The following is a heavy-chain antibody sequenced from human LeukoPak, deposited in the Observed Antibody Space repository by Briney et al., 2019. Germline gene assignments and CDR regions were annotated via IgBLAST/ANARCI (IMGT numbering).Heavy chain of an antibody. CDR3: ARGVIWRYFDWLLARSLYYFDY. CDR1: GGSFSGYY. Sequence: KPSETLSLTCAVYGGSFSGYYWSWLRQPPGKGLEWIGEINHSGSTNYNPSLKSRVTISVDTSKNQFSLKLSSVTAADTAVYYCARGVIWRYFDWLLARSLYYFDYWGQGTLVTVSS. CDR2: INHSGST. D-gene: IGHD3-9*01. J-gene: IGHJ4*02. V-gene: IGHV4-34*01.